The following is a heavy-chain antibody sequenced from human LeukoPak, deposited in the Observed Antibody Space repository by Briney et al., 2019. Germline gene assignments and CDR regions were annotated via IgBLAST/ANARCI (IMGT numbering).Heavy chain of an antibody. CDR3: ALASWLNGGDY. J-gene: IGHJ4*02. CDR1: GYTFTSYY. V-gene: IGHV1-46*01. CDR2: INPSGGST. D-gene: IGHD3-16*01. Sequence: ASVKVSCKASGYTFTSYYMHWVRQAPGQGLEWMGIINPSGGSTSYAQKFQGRVTMTRDTSTSTVYMELSSLRSEDTAVYYCALASWLNGGDYWGQGTLVTVSS.